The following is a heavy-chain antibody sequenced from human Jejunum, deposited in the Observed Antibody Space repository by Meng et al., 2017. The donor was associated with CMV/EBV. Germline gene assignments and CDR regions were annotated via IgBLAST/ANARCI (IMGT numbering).Heavy chain of an antibody. Sequence: FSNYWMSWVSQAPGKGLERVANIGKDGSEKYYVDSVKGRFTISRDNAKNSLYLQMNSLRADDTAVYYCARARGNGDDSKYNWFDSWGQGALVTVSS. CDR3: ARARGNGDDSKYNWFDS. CDR2: IGKDGSEK. J-gene: IGHJ5*01. V-gene: IGHV3-7*01. D-gene: IGHD2-21*02. CDR1: FSNYW.